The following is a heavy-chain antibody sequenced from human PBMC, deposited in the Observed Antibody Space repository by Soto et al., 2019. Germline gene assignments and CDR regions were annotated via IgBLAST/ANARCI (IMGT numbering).Heavy chain of an antibody. CDR2: ISAYNGNT. CDR1: GYTFTSCG. D-gene: IGHD6-19*01. V-gene: IGHV1-18*04. CDR3: ARGGSPVVAVDGRDYYYYGMDV. J-gene: IGHJ6*02. Sequence: ASVKVSCKASGYTFTSCGISWVRQAPGQGLEWMGWISAYNGNTNYAQKLQGRVTMTTDTSTSTAYMELRSLRSDDTAVYYCARGGSPVVAVDGRDYYYYGMDVWGQGTTVTVSS.